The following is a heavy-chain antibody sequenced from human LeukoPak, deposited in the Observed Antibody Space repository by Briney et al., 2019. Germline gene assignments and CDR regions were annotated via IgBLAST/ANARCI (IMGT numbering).Heavy chain of an antibody. D-gene: IGHD5-18*01. J-gene: IGHJ4*02. Sequence: GGSLRLSCAASGFTFSSYWMSWVRQAPGKGLEWMANIKEDGSEKYVDSVKGRFTIYRDNAKNSQYLQMNSLRAEDTAVYYCARVQRRYGPWADYWGQGTLVTVSS. CDR2: IKEDGSEK. CDR3: ARVQRRYGPWADY. CDR1: GFTFSSYW. V-gene: IGHV3-7*01.